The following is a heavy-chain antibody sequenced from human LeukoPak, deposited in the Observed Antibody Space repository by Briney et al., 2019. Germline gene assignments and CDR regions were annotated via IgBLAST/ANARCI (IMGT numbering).Heavy chain of an antibody. CDR2: ISGSGGST. Sequence: GGSLRLSCAASGFTFSSYAMSWVRQAPGKGLEWVSAISGSGGSTYYADSVKGRFTISRDNSKNTLYLQMNSLRAEDTAVYYCAKVPLLGWLVPGYYFDYWGQGTLVTVSS. CDR1: GFTFSSYA. D-gene: IGHD6-19*01. J-gene: IGHJ4*02. V-gene: IGHV3-23*01. CDR3: AKVPLLGWLVPGYYFDY.